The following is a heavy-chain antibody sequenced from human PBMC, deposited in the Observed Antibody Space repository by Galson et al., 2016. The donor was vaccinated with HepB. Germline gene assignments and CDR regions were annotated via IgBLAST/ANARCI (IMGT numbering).Heavy chain of an antibody. D-gene: IGHD3-10*01. J-gene: IGHJ2*01. CDR3: ARASLHMVRGVSQWYFDL. CDR2: ITSDGSST. CDR1: GFTFSSYW. Sequence: SLRLSCAASGFTFSSYWMHWVRQAPGKGLVWVSPITSDGSSTSYADYVKGRFTISRDNAKNTLYLKMNSLRAEDTAVYYCARASLHMVRGVSQWYFDLWGRGTLVTVSS. V-gene: IGHV3-74*01.